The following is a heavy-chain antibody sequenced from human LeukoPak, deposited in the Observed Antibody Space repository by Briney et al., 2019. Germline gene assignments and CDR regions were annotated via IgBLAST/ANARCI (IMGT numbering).Heavy chain of an antibody. CDR3: APDLRGSAWSLDD. J-gene: IGHJ4*02. CDR2: ISGSGGIT. CDR1: GFTFSNYA. D-gene: IGHD6-13*01. Sequence: GGSLRLSCAASGFTFSNYAMGWVRQAPGKGLQWVSLISGSGGITYYVDSVKGRFTISRGNSKNTVHLQISSLRAEDTAIYYCAPDLRGSAWSLDDWGQGTLVTVSS. V-gene: IGHV3-23*01.